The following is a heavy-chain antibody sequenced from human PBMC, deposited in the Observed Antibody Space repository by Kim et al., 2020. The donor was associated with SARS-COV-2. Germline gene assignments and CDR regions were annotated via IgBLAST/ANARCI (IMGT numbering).Heavy chain of an antibody. V-gene: IGHV4-59*01. CDR1: GGSISSYY. CDR3: ARWVDDSSGYLYYFDY. Sequence: SETLSLTCTVSGGSISSYYWSWIRQPPGKGLEWIGYIYYSGSTNYNPSLKSRVTISVDTSKNQFSLKLSSVTAADTAVYYCARWVDDSSGYLYYFDYWGQGTLVTVSS. D-gene: IGHD3-22*01. J-gene: IGHJ4*02. CDR2: IYYSGST.